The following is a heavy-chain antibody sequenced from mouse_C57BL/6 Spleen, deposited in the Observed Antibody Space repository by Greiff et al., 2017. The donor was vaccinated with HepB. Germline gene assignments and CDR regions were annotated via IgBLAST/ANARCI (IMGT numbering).Heavy chain of an antibody. CDR2: IHPNSGST. CDR3: ARSVYYGNPFAY. D-gene: IGHD2-1*01. Sequence: QVQLKQPGAELVKPGASVKLSCKASGYTFTSYWMHWVKQRPGQGLEWIGMIHPNSGSTNYNEKFKSKATLTVDKSSSTAYMQLSSLTSEDSAVYYCARSVYYGNPFAYWGQGTLVTVSA. V-gene: IGHV1-64*01. J-gene: IGHJ3*01. CDR1: GYTFTSYW.